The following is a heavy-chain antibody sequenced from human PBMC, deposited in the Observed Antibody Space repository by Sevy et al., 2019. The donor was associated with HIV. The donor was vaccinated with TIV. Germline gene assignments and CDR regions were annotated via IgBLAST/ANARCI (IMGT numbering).Heavy chain of an antibody. CDR2: ISSSSSYI. D-gene: IGHD3-3*01. CDR3: ASRYDFWSGYYRPFDY. Sequence: GGSLRLSCAASAFTFSSYSMNWVRQAPGKGLEWVSSISSSSSYIYYADSVKGRFTISRDNAKNSLYLQMNSLRAEDTAVYYCASRYDFWSGYYRPFDYWGQGTLVTVSS. CDR1: AFTFSSYS. J-gene: IGHJ4*02. V-gene: IGHV3-21*01.